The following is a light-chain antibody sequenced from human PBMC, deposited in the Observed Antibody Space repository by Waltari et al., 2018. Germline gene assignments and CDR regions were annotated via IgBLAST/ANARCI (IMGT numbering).Light chain of an antibody. V-gene: IGKV3-20*01. Sequence: EIVLTQSPGTLSLSPGERATLSCRASQSVSSSYLSWYQQKPGQAPRLLSYGASSRATGIPDRFSGSGSGTDFTLTSSRLEPEDFAVYYCQQYGSSPDTFGQGTRLEIK. J-gene: IGKJ5*01. CDR3: QQYGSSPDT. CDR2: GAS. CDR1: QSVSSSY.